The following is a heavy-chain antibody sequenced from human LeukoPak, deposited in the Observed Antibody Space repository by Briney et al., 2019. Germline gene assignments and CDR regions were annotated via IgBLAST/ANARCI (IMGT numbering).Heavy chain of an antibody. D-gene: IGHD6-6*01. Sequence: ASVKVSCKASGYTFTSYGISWVRQAPGQGLEWMGWISAYNGNTNYAQKLQGRVTMTTDTSTSTAYMELRSLRSDDTAVYYCARVTRTGHITQLVRKNYYYYMDVWGKGTTVTVSS. V-gene: IGHV1-18*01. CDR1: GYTFTSYG. CDR3: ARVTRTGHITQLVRKNYYYYMDV. J-gene: IGHJ6*03. CDR2: ISAYNGNT.